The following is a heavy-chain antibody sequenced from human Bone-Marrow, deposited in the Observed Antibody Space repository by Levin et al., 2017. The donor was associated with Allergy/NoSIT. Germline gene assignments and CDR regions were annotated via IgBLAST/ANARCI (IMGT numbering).Heavy chain of an antibody. D-gene: IGHD3-16*01. CDR1: GYTFTSYG. Sequence: GESLKISCKASGYTFTSYGISWVRQAPGQGLEWMGWISAYNGNTNYAQKLQGRVTMTTDTSTSTAYMELRSLRSDDTAVYYCARDDRGEQSNFDYWGQGTLVTVSS. CDR2: ISAYNGNT. CDR3: ARDDRGEQSNFDY. V-gene: IGHV1-18*01. J-gene: IGHJ4*02.